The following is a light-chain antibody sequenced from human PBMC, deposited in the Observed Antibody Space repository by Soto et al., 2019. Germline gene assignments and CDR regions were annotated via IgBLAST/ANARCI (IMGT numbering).Light chain of an antibody. CDR2: EVS. CDR3: SSDTSSSTYG. Sequence: QSALAQPASVSGSPGQSITISCTGTSSDVGGYNYVSWYQQHPGKAPKLMIYEVSNRPSGVSNRFSGSKSGNTASLTISGLQAEDEPYYYCSSDTSSSTYGFGSGTKVAV. V-gene: IGLV2-14*01. J-gene: IGLJ1*01. CDR1: SSDVGGYNY.